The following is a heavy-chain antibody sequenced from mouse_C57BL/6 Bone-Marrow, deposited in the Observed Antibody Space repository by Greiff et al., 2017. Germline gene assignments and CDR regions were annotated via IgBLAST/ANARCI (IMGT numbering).Heavy chain of an antibody. CDR3: AREELVYYLDY. CDR2: NRDGGGYT. J-gene: IGHJ2*01. V-gene: IGHV5-4*01. D-gene: IGHD6-2*01. CDR1: GFTFSSYA. Sequence: DVKLVESGGGLVKPGGSLKLSCAASGFTFSSYAMSWVRQTPEKRLEWVATNRDGGGYTYYPDNVKGRFTITRDNAKNNLYLQMSDLKAEDTAMYYCAREELVYYLDYWGQGTTLTVSS.